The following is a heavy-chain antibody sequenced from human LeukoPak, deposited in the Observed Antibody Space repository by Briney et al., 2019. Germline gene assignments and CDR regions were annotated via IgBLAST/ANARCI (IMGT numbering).Heavy chain of an antibody. CDR3: ARADTDIVVVVGALNYYYGMDV. V-gene: IGHV1-2*02. Sequence: ASVKVSCKASGYTFTGYYMHWVRQAPGQGLEWMGWISPNSGTTNSAQKFQDRVTMTRDTSISTAYMELSRLRSDDTAVYYCARADTDIVVVVGALNYYYGMDVWGQATTATVSS. CDR2: ISPNSGTT. D-gene: IGHD2-15*01. J-gene: IGHJ6*02. CDR1: GYTFTGYY.